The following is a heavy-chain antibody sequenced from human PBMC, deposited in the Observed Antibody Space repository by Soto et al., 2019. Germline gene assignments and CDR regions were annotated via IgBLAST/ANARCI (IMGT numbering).Heavy chain of an antibody. CDR3: ARGRRNRYCSGGSCYNWFDP. CDR1: GGTFSSYA. D-gene: IGHD2-15*01. Sequence: GASVKVSCKASGGTFSSYAISWVRQAPGQGLEWMGGIIPIFGTANYAQKFQGRVTITADKSTSTAYMELSSLRSEDTAVYYHARGRRNRYCSGGSCYNWFDPWGQGTLVTVSS. J-gene: IGHJ5*02. V-gene: IGHV1-69*06. CDR2: IIPIFGTA.